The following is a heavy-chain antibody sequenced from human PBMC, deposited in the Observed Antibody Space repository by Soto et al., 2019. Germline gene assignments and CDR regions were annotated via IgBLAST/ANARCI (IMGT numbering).Heavy chain of an antibody. Sequence: QVQLQESGPGLVKPSETLSLTCSVSGGSISSYYWSWIRQPPGKGLEWIGYIYYSGSTNYNPSLKSRVTISVDTSKNQFSLKLSSVTAADTAVDYCARTARVVKGQWYFDLWGRGTLVTVSS. D-gene: IGHD2-15*01. V-gene: IGHV4-59*08. CDR1: GGSISSYY. CDR3: ARTARVVKGQWYFDL. CDR2: IYYSGST. J-gene: IGHJ2*01.